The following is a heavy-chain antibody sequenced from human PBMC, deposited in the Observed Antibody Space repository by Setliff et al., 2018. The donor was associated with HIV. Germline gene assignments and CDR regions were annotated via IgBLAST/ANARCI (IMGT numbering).Heavy chain of an antibody. CDR2: ISGPGATI. J-gene: IGHJ4*02. Sequence: GGSLRLSCAASGFTFSSYAMSWVRQAPGKGLEWVSSISGPGATIFFADALKGRFTISRDNFQNTLYLQMNNLRAEDTAVYFCANGNDRFENWGQGTLVTVSS. CDR1: GFTFSSYA. CDR3: ANGNDRFEN. V-gene: IGHV3-23*01. D-gene: IGHD3-16*01.